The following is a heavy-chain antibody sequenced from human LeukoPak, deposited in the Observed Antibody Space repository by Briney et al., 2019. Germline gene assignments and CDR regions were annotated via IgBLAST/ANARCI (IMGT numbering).Heavy chain of an antibody. CDR3: TRDPLDYGTFDY. D-gene: IGHD4-17*01. J-gene: IGHJ4*02. Sequence: SETLSLTCTVSGGSISSSSYYWGWIRQPPGKGLEWIGSIYYSGSTYYNPSLKSRVTISVDTSKNQFSLKLSSVTAADTAVYYCTRDPLDYGTFDYWGQGTLVTVSS. CDR2: IYYSGST. V-gene: IGHV4-39*07. CDR1: GGSISSSSYY.